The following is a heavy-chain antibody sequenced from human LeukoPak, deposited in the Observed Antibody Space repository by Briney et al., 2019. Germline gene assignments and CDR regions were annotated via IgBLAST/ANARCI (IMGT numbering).Heavy chain of an antibody. CDR1: GYTFTSYG. J-gene: IGHJ4*02. Sequence: ASVKVSCKASGYTFTSYGISWVRQAPGQGLEWMGWISAYNGNTNYAQKLQGRVTMTTDISTSTAYMELRSLRSDDTAVYYCARDRRITMVRGVPDYWGQGTLVTVSS. D-gene: IGHD3-10*01. CDR3: ARDRRITMVRGVPDY. V-gene: IGHV1-18*01. CDR2: ISAYNGNT.